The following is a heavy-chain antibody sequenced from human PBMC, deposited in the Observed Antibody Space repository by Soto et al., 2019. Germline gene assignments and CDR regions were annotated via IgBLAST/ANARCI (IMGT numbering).Heavy chain of an antibody. Sequence: AGGSLRLSCAASGFTFSSYAMHWVRQAPGKGLEWVAVISYDGSNKYYADSVKGRFTISRDNSKNTLYLQMNSLRAEDTAVYYCARDIVVVPAAIRRGGTYYYYGMDVWGQGTTVTVSS. CDR1: GFTFSSYA. D-gene: IGHD2-2*02. CDR2: ISYDGSNK. CDR3: ARDIVVVPAAIRRGGTYYYYGMDV. V-gene: IGHV3-30-3*01. J-gene: IGHJ6*02.